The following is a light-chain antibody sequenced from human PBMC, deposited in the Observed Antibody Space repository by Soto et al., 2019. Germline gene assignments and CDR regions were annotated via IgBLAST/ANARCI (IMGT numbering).Light chain of an antibody. Sequence: EIVLTQSPGTLSFSPGERATLSCRASQSVSSSYLAWYQQKPGQAPRLLIYGASSSATGIPDRFSGSGSGTDFTLTISRLEPEDFAVYYCQQYGSSPAWTFGPGTKVQLK. CDR3: QQYGSSPAWT. V-gene: IGKV3-20*01. CDR2: GAS. J-gene: IGKJ1*01. CDR1: QSVSSSY.